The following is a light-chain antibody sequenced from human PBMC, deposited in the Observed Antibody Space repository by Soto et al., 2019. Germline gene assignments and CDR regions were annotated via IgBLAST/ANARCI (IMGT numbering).Light chain of an antibody. CDR3: QQYGGSPRT. CDR1: QSINSF. J-gene: IGKJ1*01. V-gene: IGKV3-20*01. CDR2: GAS. Sequence: EIVSTQSPGTLPLSPGEGATLSCRASQSINSFLAWYQQRRGQAPRLLIHGASNRATGIPDRFSGSGSGPDFTLTISRLEPEDFEVYYCQQYGGSPRTFGQGTKVDIK.